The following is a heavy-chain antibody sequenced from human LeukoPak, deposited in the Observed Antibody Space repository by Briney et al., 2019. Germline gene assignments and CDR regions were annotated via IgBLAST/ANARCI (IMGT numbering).Heavy chain of an antibody. CDR1: GGSIDTYY. Sequence: SETLSLTCTVSGGSIDTYYWNWIRQPPGKGLEWIGYVFHTGSTNYNPSLKSRVTISVDTSKNQFSLKLSSVTAADTAVYYCARDRGSRPFIDYWGQGTLVTVSS. D-gene: IGHD1-26*01. J-gene: IGHJ4*02. CDR2: VFHTGST. V-gene: IGHV4-59*01. CDR3: ARDRGSRPFIDY.